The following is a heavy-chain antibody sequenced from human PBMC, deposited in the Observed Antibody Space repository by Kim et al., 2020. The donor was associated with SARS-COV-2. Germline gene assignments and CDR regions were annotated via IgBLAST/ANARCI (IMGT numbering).Heavy chain of an antibody. J-gene: IGHJ5*02. V-gene: IGHV4-61*01. CDR1: GGSVSSCSYC. D-gene: IGHD2-21*01. CDR2: ISSSGSI. CDR3: EGGGGGTYNSFYP. Sequence: SETLSLTCTVLGGSVSSCSYCWIWHPPGPGLEWEWLVYISSSGSINFHPSLKSRVTTSVDTSKNQLSLRPSSVTAAAAALYYGEGGGGGTYNSFYPWGQG.